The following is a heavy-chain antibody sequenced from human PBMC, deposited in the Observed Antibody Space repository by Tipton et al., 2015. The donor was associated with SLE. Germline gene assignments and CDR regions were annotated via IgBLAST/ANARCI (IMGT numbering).Heavy chain of an antibody. J-gene: IGHJ4*02. Sequence: TLSLTCTVSGGSISSGSYYWSWIRQPAGKGLEWIGYIYTSGSTNYNPSLKSRVTISVDTSKNQFSLKLSSVTAADTAVYYCARYGSSGWSYYFDYWGQGTLVTVSS. V-gene: IGHV4-61*09. CDR1: GGSISSGSYY. CDR2: IYTSGST. CDR3: ARYGSSGWSYYFDY. D-gene: IGHD6-19*01.